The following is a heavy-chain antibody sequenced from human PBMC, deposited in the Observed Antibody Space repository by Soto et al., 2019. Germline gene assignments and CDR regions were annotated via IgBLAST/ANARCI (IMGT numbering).Heavy chain of an antibody. CDR2: IWYDGNNK. CDR3: ARGLHSLFDY. V-gene: IGHV3-33*01. D-gene: IGHD5-12*01. J-gene: IGHJ4*02. CDR1: VFTFSNYG. Sequence: SXRLSLAASVFTFSNYGMHWVRQAPGKGLEWVAVIWYDGNNKYYADSVKGRFTISRDNSNNTLYVQMTSLRAEDTAVYYCARGLHSLFDYWGQGTLVTVYS.